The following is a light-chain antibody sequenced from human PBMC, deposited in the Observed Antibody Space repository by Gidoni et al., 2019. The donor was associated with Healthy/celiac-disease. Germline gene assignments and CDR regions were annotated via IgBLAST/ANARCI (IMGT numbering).Light chain of an antibody. J-gene: IGLJ2*01. CDR3: QSYDSSLSGSNVV. Sequence: QSVLTQPPSVSAAPRQRVPISCTGSSSNIGAGYDVHWYQQLPGTAPKLLIYGNSNRPSGVPDRFSGSKSGTSASLAITGLQAEDEADYYCQSYDSSLSGSNVVFGGGTKLTVL. CDR1: SSNIGAGYD. CDR2: GNS. V-gene: IGLV1-40*01.